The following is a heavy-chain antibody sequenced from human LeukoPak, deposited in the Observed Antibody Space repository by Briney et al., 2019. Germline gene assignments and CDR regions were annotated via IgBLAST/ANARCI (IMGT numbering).Heavy chain of an antibody. V-gene: IGHV1-18*01. D-gene: IGHD3-10*01. CDR3: ARGVSYGSGYYYYYMDV. J-gene: IGHJ6*03. CDR1: GYTFTSYG. CDR2: ISAYNGNT. Sequence: ASVKVSCKASGYTFTSYGISWVRQAPGQGLEWMGWISAYNGNTNYAQKLQGRVTMTTDTSTSTAYMELRSLMSDDTAVYYCARGVSYGSGYYYYYMDVWGKGTTVTVSS.